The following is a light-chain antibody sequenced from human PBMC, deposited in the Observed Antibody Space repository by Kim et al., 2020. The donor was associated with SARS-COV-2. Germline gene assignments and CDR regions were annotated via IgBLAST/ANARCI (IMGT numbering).Light chain of an antibody. J-gene: IGKJ1*01. V-gene: IGKV3-20*01. CDR2: GAS. CDR3: QQYGSSPQT. CDR1: QSVCSSY. Sequence: EIVLTQSPGTLSLSPGERATLSCRASQSVCSSYLAWYQQKPGQAPRLLIYGASSRATGIPDRFSGSGSGTDVTLTISRLEPEDFAVYYCQQYGSSPQTFGQGTKVDIK.